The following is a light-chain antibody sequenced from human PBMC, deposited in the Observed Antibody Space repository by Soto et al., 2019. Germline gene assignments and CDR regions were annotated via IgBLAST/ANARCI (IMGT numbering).Light chain of an antibody. CDR1: QSISDW. CDR2: KAS. CDR3: QQYRSLAS. Sequence: EIQMTQSPSTLSASVGDSVTITCRASQSISDWLAWYQQKPGEIPKLLIYKASTLETGVPSRFSGGGSETDFTLTISSLQPDDFATYYCQQYRSLASFGQGTKVDIK. J-gene: IGKJ1*01. V-gene: IGKV1-5*03.